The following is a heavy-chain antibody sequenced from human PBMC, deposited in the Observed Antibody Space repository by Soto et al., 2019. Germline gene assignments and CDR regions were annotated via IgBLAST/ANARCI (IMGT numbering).Heavy chain of an antibody. CDR2: IPSRGRP. CDR3: ARDTYSGYEFDL. J-gene: IGHJ5*02. CDR1: GAGVAGGSYY. Sequence: QVQLRESGPVLVKPSQTLSLTCSVSGAGVAGGSYYWSWVRQPPGKGLEWIGYIPSRGRPFYNPSLTSRGTISADTSNNQLSLQLTSVTAADTALYYGARDTYSGYEFDLWGQGTLVTVSS. D-gene: IGHD5-12*01. V-gene: IGHV4-30-4*01.